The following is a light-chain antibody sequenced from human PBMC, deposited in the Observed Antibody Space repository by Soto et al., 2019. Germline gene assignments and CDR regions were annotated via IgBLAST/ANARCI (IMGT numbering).Light chain of an antibody. V-gene: IGLV2-8*01. J-gene: IGLJ2*01. Sequence: QSVLTQPPSASGSPGQSVTISCTGTSSDVGGYNYVSWYQQHPGKAPKLMIYEVSKRPSGVPDRFSGSKSGNTASLTVSGLHAEDEADYYCSSYAGSNNRVVFGGGTKVTVL. CDR1: SSDVGGYNY. CDR3: SSYAGSNNRVV. CDR2: EVS.